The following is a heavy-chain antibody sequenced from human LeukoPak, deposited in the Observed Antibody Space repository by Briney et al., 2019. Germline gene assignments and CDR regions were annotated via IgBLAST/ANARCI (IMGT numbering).Heavy chain of an antibody. CDR3: ARGVFDGGNTAGGYWFDP. V-gene: IGHV1-46*01. J-gene: IGHJ5*02. D-gene: IGHD3-16*01. CDR2: IHPSGGST. CDR1: GYMFTRNH. Sequence: ASVKVSCKSSGYMFTRNHMHWVRQAPGQGLEWMGVIHPSGGSTSYSQRFQGRVTMTTDTSTSTVSMELSSLRSDDTAVYYCARGVFDGGNTAGGYWFDPWGQGTLVTVSS.